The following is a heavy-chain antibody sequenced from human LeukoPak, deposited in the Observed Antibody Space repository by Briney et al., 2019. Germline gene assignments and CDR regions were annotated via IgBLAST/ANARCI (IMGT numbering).Heavy chain of an antibody. D-gene: IGHD6-13*01. J-gene: IGHJ5*02. CDR2: IYHSGST. V-gene: IGHV4-30-2*01. Sequence: SETLSLTCAVSGGSISSGGYSWSWIRQPPGKGLEWIGYIYHSGSTYYNPSLKSRVTISVDRSKNQFSLKLSSVTAADTAVYYCARELGSSAFDPWGQGTLVTVSS. CDR1: GGSISSGGYS. CDR3: ARELGSSAFDP.